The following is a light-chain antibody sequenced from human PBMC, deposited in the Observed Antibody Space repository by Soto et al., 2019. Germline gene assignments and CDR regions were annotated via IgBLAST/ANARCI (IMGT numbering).Light chain of an antibody. V-gene: IGKV3-20*01. CDR3: QQYGSSPG. Sequence: EIVLTQSPGTLALSPGERATLSCRASQSVSSSYLAWYQQKPGQAPRLLIYGASSRATGIPDRFSGSGSGTDFTLTISRLEPEDFAVYYCQQYGSSPGFGGGTRVDSK. J-gene: IGKJ4*02. CDR1: QSVSSSY. CDR2: GAS.